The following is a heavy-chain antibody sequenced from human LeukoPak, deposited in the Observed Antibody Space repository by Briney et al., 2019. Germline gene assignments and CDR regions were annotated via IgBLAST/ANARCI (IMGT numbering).Heavy chain of an antibody. V-gene: IGHV3-33*01. J-gene: IGHJ4*02. D-gene: IGHD2-15*01. CDR2: IWYDGSNK. CDR1: GFIFGSYG. Sequence: PGGSLRLSCAASGFIFGSYGMPWVRQAPGKGLEWVAAIWYDGSNKYYADSVKGRFSISRDNSNNTLPLHLNSLRVHDTAFYYCGRGSWGSVASDYWGQGTLGTVSS. CDR3: GRGSWGSVASDY.